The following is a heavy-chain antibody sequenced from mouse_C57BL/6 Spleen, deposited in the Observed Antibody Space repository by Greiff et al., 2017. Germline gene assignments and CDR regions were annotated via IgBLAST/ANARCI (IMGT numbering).Heavy chain of an antibody. Sequence: DVHLVESGGGLVQPGGSLKLSCAASGFTFSDYGMAWVRQAPRKGPEWVAFISNLAYSIYYADTVTGRFTISRENAKNTLYLEMSSLRSEDTAMYYCARTAYYSNSYYAMDCWGQGTSVTVSS. CDR2: ISNLAYSI. V-gene: IGHV5-15*01. CDR3: ARTAYYSNSYYAMDC. CDR1: GFTFSDYG. D-gene: IGHD2-5*01. J-gene: IGHJ4*01.